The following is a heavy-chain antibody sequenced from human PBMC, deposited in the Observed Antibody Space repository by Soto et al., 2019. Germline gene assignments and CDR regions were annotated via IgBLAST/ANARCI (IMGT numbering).Heavy chain of an antibody. J-gene: IGHJ4*02. CDR2: VSYDGTNK. D-gene: IGHD3-10*01. CDR3: ARSEYLALGNSASSEY. Sequence: QVQLVESGGGVVQPGRSLRLSCAASGFTFNNFAMHWVRQAPGKGLEWVAVVSYDGTNKYYTDSVKGRFTISRDNSKNSIYLQMNSLRTEDTAVYYCARSEYLALGNSASSEYWGQGTLVTVSS. V-gene: IGHV3-30*10. CDR1: GFTFNNFA.